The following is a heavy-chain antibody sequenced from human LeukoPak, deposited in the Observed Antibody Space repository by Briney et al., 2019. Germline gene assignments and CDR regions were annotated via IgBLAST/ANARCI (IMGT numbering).Heavy chain of an antibody. J-gene: IGHJ4*02. CDR2: INHSGST. CDR3: ARKRNVVPAAIGYFDY. CDR1: GGSFSGYY. V-gene: IGHV4-34*01. Sequence: SETLSLTCAVYGGSFSGYYWSWIRQPPGEGLEWIGEINHSGSTNYNPSLKSRVTISVDTSKNQFSLKLSSVTAADTAVYYCARKRNVVPAAIGYFDYWGQGTLVTVSS. D-gene: IGHD2-2*02.